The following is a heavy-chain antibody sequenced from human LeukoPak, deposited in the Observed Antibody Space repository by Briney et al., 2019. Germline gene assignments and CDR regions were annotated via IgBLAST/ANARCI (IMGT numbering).Heavy chain of an antibody. CDR3: TRDLMDYDVSTGLHHYYMDV. CDR2: ISGSGDST. Sequence: GGSLRLSCAASGFTFSSYAMTWVRQAPGKGLEWVSAISGSGDSTYYADSVRGRFTISRDNAKNTLYLQMNTLRVEDTAVYYCTRDLMDYDVSTGLHHYYMDVWGQGTTVTVSS. V-gene: IGHV3-23*01. J-gene: IGHJ6*02. D-gene: IGHD3-9*01. CDR1: GFTFSSYA.